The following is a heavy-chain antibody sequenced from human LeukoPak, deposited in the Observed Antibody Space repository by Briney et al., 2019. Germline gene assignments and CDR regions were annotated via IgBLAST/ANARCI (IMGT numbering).Heavy chain of an antibody. D-gene: IGHD6-19*01. CDR1: GFAFSRYR. V-gene: IGHV3-7*01. Sequence: GGSLRLSCAASGFAFSRYRMSWVRQAPGKGLDWVANINQRGSEKYYAGSVKGRFTISRDNAKNSVSLQMNSLRAEDTAVYYCARLDIDGSGRDRYRNDFWGQGTLVTVSS. CDR2: INQRGSEK. J-gene: IGHJ4*02. CDR3: ARLDIDGSGRDRYRNDF.